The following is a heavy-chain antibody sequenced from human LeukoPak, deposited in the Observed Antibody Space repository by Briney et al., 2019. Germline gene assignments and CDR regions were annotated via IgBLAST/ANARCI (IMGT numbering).Heavy chain of an antibody. J-gene: IGHJ6*02. Sequence: PSETLSLTCTVSGVSISSYYWSWIRQPPGKGLEWIGYIYYSGSTNYNPSLKSRVTISVDTSKNQFSLKLSSVTAADTAVYYCARNLAAAGYYYYYGMDVWGQGTTVTVSS. D-gene: IGHD6-13*01. CDR3: ARNLAAAGYYYYYGMDV. CDR1: GVSISSYY. CDR2: IYYSGST. V-gene: IGHV4-59*08.